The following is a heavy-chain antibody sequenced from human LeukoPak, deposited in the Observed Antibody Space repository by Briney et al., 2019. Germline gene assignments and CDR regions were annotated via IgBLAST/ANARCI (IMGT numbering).Heavy chain of an antibody. CDR2: IKEDGSEK. J-gene: IGHJ4*02. CDR3: ARLGLGGYSYSLDY. CDR1: GFSFGSYW. D-gene: IGHD2-21*01. V-gene: IGHV3-7*01. Sequence: PGGSLRLSCAASGFSFGSYWMNWVRQAPGKGLEWVANIKEDGSEKCYVDSVKGRFTISRDSAKNALYLQMNSLRAEDTAVYYCARLGLGGYSYSLDYWGQGTLVTVSS.